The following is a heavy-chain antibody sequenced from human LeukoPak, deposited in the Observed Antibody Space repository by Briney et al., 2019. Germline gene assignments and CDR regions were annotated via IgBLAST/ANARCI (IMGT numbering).Heavy chain of an antibody. J-gene: IGHJ5*02. D-gene: IGHD2-2*01. V-gene: IGHV3-21*01. CDR3: ARAANQLLFSSWFDP. CDR2: ISSSSSYI. Sequence: GGSWRLSGEALGFTFGSYGMNWVGRAPGRGLGGVYSISSSSSYIYYADSVKGRFTISRDNAKNSLYLQMNSLRAEDTAVYYCARAANQLLFSSWFDPWGQGTLVTVSS. CDR1: GFTFGSYG.